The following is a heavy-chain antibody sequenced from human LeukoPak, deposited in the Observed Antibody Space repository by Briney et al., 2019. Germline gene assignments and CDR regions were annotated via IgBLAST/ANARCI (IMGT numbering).Heavy chain of an antibody. J-gene: IGHJ4*02. D-gene: IGHD3-22*01. Sequence: ASVKVCCKASGYTFTGYYMHWVRQAPGQGLEWMGWINPNSGGTNYAQKFQGRVTMTRDTSISTAYMELSRLRSDDTAVYYCARGDYYDSSGFDYWGQGTLVTVSS. V-gene: IGHV1-2*02. CDR1: GYTFTGYY. CDR2: INPNSGGT. CDR3: ARGDYYDSSGFDY.